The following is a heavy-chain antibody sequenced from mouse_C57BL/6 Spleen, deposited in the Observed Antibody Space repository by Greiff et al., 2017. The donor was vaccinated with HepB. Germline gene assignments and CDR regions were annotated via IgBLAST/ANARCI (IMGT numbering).Heavy chain of an antibody. Sequence: EVKLEESEGGLVQPGSSMKLSCTASGFTFSDYYMAWVRQVPEKGLEWVANINYDGSSTYYLDSLKSRFIISRDNAKNILYLQMSSLKSEDTATYYCARDQSPNYYGSRGGLDYWGQGTTLTVSS. CDR1: GFTFSDYY. CDR2: INYDGSST. J-gene: IGHJ2*01. V-gene: IGHV5-16*01. D-gene: IGHD1-1*01. CDR3: ARDQSPNYYGSRGGLDY.